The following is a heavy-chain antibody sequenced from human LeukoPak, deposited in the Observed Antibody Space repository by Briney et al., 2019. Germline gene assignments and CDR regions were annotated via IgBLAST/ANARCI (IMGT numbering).Heavy chain of an antibody. D-gene: IGHD1-26*01. CDR2: INHSGST. Sequence: SETLSLTCAVYGGSFSGYYWSWIRQPPGKGLEWIGEINHSGSTNYNPSLKSRVTISVDTSKNQFSLKLSSVTAADTAVYYCARGEPRGSYVRYYYMDVWGKGTTVTVSS. J-gene: IGHJ6*03. V-gene: IGHV4-34*01. CDR1: GGSFSGYY. CDR3: ARGEPRGSYVRYYYMDV.